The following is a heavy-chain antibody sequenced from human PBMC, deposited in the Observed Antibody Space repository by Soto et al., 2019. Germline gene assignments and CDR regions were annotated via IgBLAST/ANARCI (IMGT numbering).Heavy chain of an antibody. D-gene: IGHD2-8*01. CDR2: VNGDGSST. CDR1: GFTFSSYW. J-gene: IGHJ4*02. Sequence: EVQLVESGGGLVQPGGSQRLSCAASGFTFSSYWMHWVRQAPGKGLVWVSRVNGDGSSTSYADPVKGRFTISRDNAKNTVHLQMDSLRAEDTAVYYCARVMANLPWYFDYWGQGTLVTVSS. V-gene: IGHV3-74*01. CDR3: ARVMANLPWYFDY.